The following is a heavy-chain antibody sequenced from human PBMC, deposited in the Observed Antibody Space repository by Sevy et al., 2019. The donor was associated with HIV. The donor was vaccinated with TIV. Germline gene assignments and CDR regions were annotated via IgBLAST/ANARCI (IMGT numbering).Heavy chain of an antibody. V-gene: IGHV3-23*01. D-gene: IGHD3-22*01. J-gene: IGHJ3*02. Sequence: GGSLRLSCKPSGFTFTSYAMNWVRQAPGKGLEWISTIYGSGGVTYYADSVKGRFNISRDKSKNTLYLQMNSLRTEDTALYYCAGGDYDSSGSFDALDIWGQGTMVTVSS. CDR3: AGGDYDSSGSFDALDI. CDR2: IYGSGGVT. CDR1: GFTFTSYA.